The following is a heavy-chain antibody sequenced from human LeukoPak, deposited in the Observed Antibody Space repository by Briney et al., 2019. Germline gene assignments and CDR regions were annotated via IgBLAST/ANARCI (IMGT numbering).Heavy chain of an antibody. J-gene: IGHJ4*02. V-gene: IGHV3-53*01. Sequence: PGGSLRLSCAASGFTVGSSFMTWVRQAPGKGLEWVSVIFSDGTTYYTDSVKGRFTISRDNSKNTLYLQLNSLRAEDTAVYYCARDPGLERRESFDYWGQGTLLTVSS. CDR3: ARDPGLERRESFDY. CDR2: IFSDGTT. CDR1: GFTVGSSF. D-gene: IGHD1-1*01.